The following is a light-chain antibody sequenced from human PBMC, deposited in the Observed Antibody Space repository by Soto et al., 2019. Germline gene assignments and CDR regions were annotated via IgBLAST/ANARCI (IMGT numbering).Light chain of an antibody. CDR1: SSNIGAGYD. Sequence: QSVLTQPPSVSGAPGQRVTISCMGSSSNIGAGYDVHWYQQLPGTAPKLLIYRNDNRPSGVPDRFSGSKSGTSASLAITGLQAEDEADYYCQSFDSSLRDYVFGTGTKVTVL. V-gene: IGLV1-40*01. J-gene: IGLJ1*01. CDR2: RND. CDR3: QSFDSSLRDYV.